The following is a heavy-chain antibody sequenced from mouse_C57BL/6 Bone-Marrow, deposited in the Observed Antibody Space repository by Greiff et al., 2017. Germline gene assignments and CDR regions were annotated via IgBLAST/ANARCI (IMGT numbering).Heavy chain of an antibody. D-gene: IGHD2-5*01. J-gene: IGHJ4*01. CDR1: GFTFTDYY. CDR2: IRNKANGYTT. V-gene: IGHV7-3*01. Sequence: EVNVVESGGGLVQPGGSLSLSCAASGFTFTDYYMSWVRQPPGKALEWLGFIRNKANGYTTEDSASVKGRFTISRDNSQSILYLQMNALRAEDSPTYYCARSAYSNYDAMDYWGQGTSVTVSS. CDR3: ARSAYSNYDAMDY.